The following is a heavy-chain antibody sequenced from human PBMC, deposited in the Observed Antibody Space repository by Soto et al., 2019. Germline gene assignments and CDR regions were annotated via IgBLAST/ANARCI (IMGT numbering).Heavy chain of an antibody. CDR2: MNPNSGNT. CDR1: GYTFTSYD. J-gene: IGHJ6*03. CDR3: ATNYGDYADGYYYYYMDV. Sequence: QVPLVQSGAEVKKPGASVKVSCKASGYTFTSYDINWVRQATGQGLEWMGWMNPNSGNTGYAQKFQGRVTMTRNTSISTAYMELSSLRSEDTAVYYCATNYGDYADGYYYYYMDVWGKGTTVTVSS. D-gene: IGHD4-17*01. V-gene: IGHV1-8*01.